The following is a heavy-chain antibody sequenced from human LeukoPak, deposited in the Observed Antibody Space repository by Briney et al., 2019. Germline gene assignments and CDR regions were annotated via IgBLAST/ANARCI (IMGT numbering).Heavy chain of an antibody. Sequence: GASVRVSCKASRYTFTGYYMHWVRQAPGQGLEWMGWINPNSGGTNYAQKFQGRVNMTRDTSISTAYMELSRLRSDDTAVYYCASNGAPLGGDIYWFDPWGQGTLVTVSS. CDR2: INPNSGGT. D-gene: IGHD5-12*01. CDR1: RYTFTGYY. CDR3: ASNGAPLGGDIYWFDP. J-gene: IGHJ5*02. V-gene: IGHV1-2*02.